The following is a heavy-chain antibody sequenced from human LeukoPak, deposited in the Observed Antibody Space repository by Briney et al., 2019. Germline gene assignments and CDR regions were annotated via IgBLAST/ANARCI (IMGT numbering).Heavy chain of an antibody. V-gene: IGHV4-4*07. D-gene: IGHD2-2*01. CDR2: IYSTGGT. J-gene: IGHJ4*02. CDR1: CGFLTDYY. CDR3: TRGLRCSSHGCYADY. Sequence: SETLSLTCTVSCGFLTDYYWSWIRQPAGEGLEWIGRIYSTGGTHYNPSFKNRVIMSVDTSRNQFSLKLTSVTAADTAVYYCTRGLRCSSHGCYADYWGQGTLVTVSS.